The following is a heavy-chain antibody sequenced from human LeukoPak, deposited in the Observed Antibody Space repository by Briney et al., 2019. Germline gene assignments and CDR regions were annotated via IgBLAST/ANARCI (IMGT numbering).Heavy chain of an antibody. CDR1: GYTLTSYY. V-gene: IGHV1-46*01. J-gene: IGHJ4*02. Sequence: ASVKVSCKISGYTLTSYYIHRVRQAPGQGLERLGIINPIGGTTDYAQKFQGRVTITRDTSTSTVYMELSSLSPEDTAVYYCARQQGLQNLNFDYWGQGTLVTVSS. CDR2: INPIGGTT. D-gene: IGHD4-11*01. CDR3: ARQQGLQNLNFDY.